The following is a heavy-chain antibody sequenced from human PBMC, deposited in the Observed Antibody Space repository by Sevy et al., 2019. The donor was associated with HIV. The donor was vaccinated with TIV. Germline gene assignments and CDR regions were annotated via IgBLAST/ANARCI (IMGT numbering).Heavy chain of an antibody. Sequence: GGSLRLSCAASGFAFSRYGMHWVRQAPGKGLEWVAFIRYDGSTKYYAESVKGRFIISRDNSKDTLYLQMNSLRGDDTSLYYCAKGLGMVQGALLSDDVWGQGTMVTVSS. J-gene: IGHJ3*01. V-gene: IGHV3-30*02. CDR2: IRYDGSTK. D-gene: IGHD3-10*01. CDR1: GFAFSRYG. CDR3: AKGLGMVQGALLSDDV.